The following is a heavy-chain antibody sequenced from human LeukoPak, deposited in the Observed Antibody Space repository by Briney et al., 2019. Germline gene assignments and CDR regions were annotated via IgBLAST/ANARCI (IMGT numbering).Heavy chain of an antibody. D-gene: IGHD3-10*01. CDR2: INSDGSST. V-gene: IGHV3-74*01. CDR3: ARGFTMVRGVMDY. Sequence: PGGSLRLSCAASGFTFSSYWMHWVRQAPGKGLVWVSRINSDGSSTSYADSVKGRFTNSRDNAKNTLYLQMNSLRAEDTAVYYCARGFTMVRGVMDYWGQGTPVTVSS. CDR1: GFTFSSYW. J-gene: IGHJ4*02.